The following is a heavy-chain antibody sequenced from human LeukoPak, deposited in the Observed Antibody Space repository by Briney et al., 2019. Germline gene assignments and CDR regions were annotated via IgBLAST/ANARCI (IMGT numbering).Heavy chain of an antibody. J-gene: IGHJ4*02. CDR1: GFTFSDYY. CDR3: ARDGSDYGDYYFDS. V-gene: IGHV3-11*05. D-gene: IGHD4-17*01. Sequence: PGGSLRLSCAASGFTFSDYYMTWIRQAPGRGLEWISYINGSSSDTKYADSVKGRFTISRDNAKNSVYLLMNSLRAEDTAVYYCARDGSDYGDYYFDSWGQGTLVTVSS. CDR2: INGSSSDT.